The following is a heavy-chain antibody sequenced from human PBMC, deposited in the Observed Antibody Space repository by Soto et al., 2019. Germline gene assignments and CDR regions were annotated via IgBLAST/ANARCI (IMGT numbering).Heavy chain of an antibody. Sequence: EVQLLESGGGLVQPGGSLRLSCAASGFTFSSYAMSWVRQAPGMGLEWVSAISGSGGSTYYADSVKGRFTFSRDNSKNTLYLQMNSLRAEDTAVYYCAKTPSGGGPRFDYWGQGTLVTVSS. V-gene: IGHV3-23*01. J-gene: IGHJ4*02. D-gene: IGHD1-26*01. CDR3: AKTPSGGGPRFDY. CDR1: GFTFSSYA. CDR2: ISGSGGST.